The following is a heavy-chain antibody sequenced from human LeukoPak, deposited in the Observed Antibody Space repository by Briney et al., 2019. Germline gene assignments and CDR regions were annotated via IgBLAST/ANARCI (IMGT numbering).Heavy chain of an antibody. D-gene: IGHD4-17*01. CDR1: RFIFSNYG. J-gene: IGHJ6*03. CDR2: IRYDGSNN. V-gene: IGHV3-30*02. CDR3: AKTVMTSVTTGHYYYMDV. Sequence: PGGSLRLSCAASRFIFSNYGMHWVRQAPGKGLEWVAFIRYDGSNNYYADSVKGRFTISRDNSKNNLYLQMNSLRGEDTAVYYCAKTVMTSVTTGHYYYMDVWGKGTTVTVSS.